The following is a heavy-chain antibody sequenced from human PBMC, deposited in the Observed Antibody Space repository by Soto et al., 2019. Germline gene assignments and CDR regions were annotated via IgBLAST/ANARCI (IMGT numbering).Heavy chain of an antibody. Sequence: GGSLRLSCAASGVSFSSYSMNWVRLAPGQGLEWVSSISSSSSYIYYADSVKGRFTISRDNAKNSLYLQMNSLRAEDTAVYDCAREQVXATITYSLWSPPEFFDYWGQGTLVTVSS. J-gene: IGHJ4*02. CDR2: ISSSSSYI. V-gene: IGHV3-21*01. CDR1: GVSFSSYS. D-gene: IGHD5-12*01. CDR3: AREQVXATITYSLWSPPEFFDY.